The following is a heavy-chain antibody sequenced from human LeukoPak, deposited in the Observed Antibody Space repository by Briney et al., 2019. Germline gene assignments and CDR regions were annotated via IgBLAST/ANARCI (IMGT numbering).Heavy chain of an antibody. CDR3: AKGPYSGFS. Sequence: GGSLRLSWAASGFTFSIYAMTWVRQAPGKGLEWVSGISGSGGSTYYADSVKGRFTISRDNSKNTLYLQMNSLRAEDTAVYYCAKGPYSGFSWGQGTLVTVSS. J-gene: IGHJ5*02. CDR1: GFTFSIYA. D-gene: IGHD1-26*01. V-gene: IGHV3-23*01. CDR2: ISGSGGST.